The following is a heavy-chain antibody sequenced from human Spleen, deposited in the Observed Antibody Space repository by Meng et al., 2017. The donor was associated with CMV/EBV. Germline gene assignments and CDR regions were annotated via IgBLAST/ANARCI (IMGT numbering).Heavy chain of an antibody. CDR2: ISSSSSYI. V-gene: IGHV3-21*01. CDR1: GFTFSSYE. Sequence: GGSLRLSCAASGFTFSSYEMNWVRQAPGKGLEWVSSISSSSSYIYYADSVKGRFTISRDNAKNSLYLQMNSLRAEDTAVYYCARDRLPEEGMDVWGQGTTVTVSS. CDR3: ARDRLPEEGMDV. J-gene: IGHJ6*02.